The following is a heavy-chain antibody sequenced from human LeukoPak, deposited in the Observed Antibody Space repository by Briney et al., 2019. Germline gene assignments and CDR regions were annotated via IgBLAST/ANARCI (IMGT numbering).Heavy chain of an antibody. J-gene: IGHJ4*02. V-gene: IGHV3-30-3*01. CDR2: ISFDGTNK. Sequence: GGSLRLSCAASGFTFSNSAMHWVRQAPGKGLEWVAVISFDGTNKYYADSVKGRFTISRDNSKNTLYVQMNSLRGDDTGVYYCASGSSVDCRSTSCPPSYYWGQGTLVTVSS. CDR1: GFTFSNSA. CDR3: ASGSSVDCRSTSCPPSYY. D-gene: IGHD2-2*01.